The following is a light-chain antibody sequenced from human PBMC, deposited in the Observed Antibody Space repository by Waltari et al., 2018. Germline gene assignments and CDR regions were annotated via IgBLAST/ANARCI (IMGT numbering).Light chain of an antibody. Sequence: QSALTQPRSVSGSPGQSVTLSRTGTSSDLGGYKYASWYQQHPGKAPKLVIYDVDKRPSGVPDRFSGSKAGNTASLTISGLQTDDDADYYCCSYAGRYTSVFGRGTRVTVL. V-gene: IGLV2-11*01. CDR2: DVD. CDR1: SSDLGGYKY. CDR3: CSYAGRYTSV. J-gene: IGLJ2*01.